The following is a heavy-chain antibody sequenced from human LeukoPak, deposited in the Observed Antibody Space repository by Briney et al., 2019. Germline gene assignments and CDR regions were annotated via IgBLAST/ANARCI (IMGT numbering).Heavy chain of an antibody. CDR1: GYTFTSYG. J-gene: IGHJ5*02. CDR2: ISAYNGNT. D-gene: IGHD3-10*01. V-gene: IGHV1-18*01. Sequence: ASVKVSCKASGYTFTSYGISWVRQAPGQGLEWMGWISAYNGNTNYAQKLQGRVTMTTDTSTSTAYMELRSLRSDDTAVYYCARVNYGSGINWFDPWGQGTLVTVSS. CDR3: ARVNYGSGINWFDP.